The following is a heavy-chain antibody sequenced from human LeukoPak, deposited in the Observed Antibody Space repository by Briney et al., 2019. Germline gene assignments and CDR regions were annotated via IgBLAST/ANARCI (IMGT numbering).Heavy chain of an antibody. D-gene: IGHD6-19*01. CDR3: ARDHSGWYYFDY. Sequence: SETLSLTCTVSGGSISSVGYYWGWIRQPPGKGLEWIGSVYYSGNTYYNPSLKSRVTISIDTSKNQFSLKLSSVTAADTAVYYCARDHSGWYYFDYWGQGTLVTVSS. CDR1: GGSISSVGYY. J-gene: IGHJ4*02. CDR2: VYYSGNT. V-gene: IGHV4-39*07.